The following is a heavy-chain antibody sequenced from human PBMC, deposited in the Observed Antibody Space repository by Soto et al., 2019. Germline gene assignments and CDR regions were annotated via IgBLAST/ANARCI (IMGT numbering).Heavy chain of an antibody. J-gene: IGHJ4*02. Sequence: QLLESGGGLVQPGGSQRLSCAASGFAFNKYVMTWVRQPPGKGLEWVSGITGGGETTYYAESVKGRFTISRDNSKNTLVLQMKSLRADDTAVYFCAKDQSWGTTLSYPDFWGQGTLVIVPP. CDR1: GFAFNKYV. D-gene: IGHD3-16*01. CDR3: AKDQSWGTTLSYPDF. CDR2: ITGGGETT. V-gene: IGHV3-23*01.